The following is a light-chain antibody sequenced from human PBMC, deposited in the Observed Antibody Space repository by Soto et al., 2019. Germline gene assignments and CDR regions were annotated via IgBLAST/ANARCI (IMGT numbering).Light chain of an antibody. CDR3: QQYNNWPLT. Sequence: IVMTQSPATLSVSPGERATLSCRASQSVRSNLAWYQQIPGQAPRLLIYGASTRATGIPARFSGSGSGTEFSLTISSLQPEDFAVYYCQQYNNWPLTFGGGTKVEIK. V-gene: IGKV3-15*01. CDR1: QSVRSN. J-gene: IGKJ4*01. CDR2: GAS.